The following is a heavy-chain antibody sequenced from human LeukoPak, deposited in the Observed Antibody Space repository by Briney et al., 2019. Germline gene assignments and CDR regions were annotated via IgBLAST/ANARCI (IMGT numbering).Heavy chain of an antibody. V-gene: IGHV4-34*01. D-gene: IGHD3-3*01. CDR3: ARAMIFGVYYFDY. CDR1: GGSFSGYY. J-gene: IGHJ4*02. CDR2: INHSGST. Sequence: SETLSLTCAVYGGSFSGYYWSWIRQPPGKGLEWIGEINHSGSTNYNPSLKSRVTISVDTSKNQFSRKLSSVTAADTAVYYCARAMIFGVYYFDYWGQGTLVTVSS.